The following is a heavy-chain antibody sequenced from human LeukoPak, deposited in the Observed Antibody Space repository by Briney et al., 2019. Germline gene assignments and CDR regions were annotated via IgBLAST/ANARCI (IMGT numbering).Heavy chain of an antibody. Sequence: PSETLSLTCTVSGGSISSSSYYWGWIRQPPGKGLEWMGSSYYSGSTYDNPFRKSRVTIAVDTSKNQFSLKRSSVTAADTAVYYCARLDGDYGDYTNWFDPWGQGTLVTVSS. D-gene: IGHD4-17*01. CDR2: SYYSGST. J-gene: IGHJ5*02. V-gene: IGHV4-39*01. CDR1: GGSISSSSYY. CDR3: ARLDGDYGDYTNWFDP.